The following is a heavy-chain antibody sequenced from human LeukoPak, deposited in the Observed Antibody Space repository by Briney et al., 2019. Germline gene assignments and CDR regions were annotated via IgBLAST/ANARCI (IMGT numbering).Heavy chain of an antibody. CDR2: ISGSGGST. D-gene: IGHD3-3*01. J-gene: IGHJ4*02. Sequence: GGSLRLSCAASGFTFSSYAMSWVRQAPGKGLEWVSAISGSGGSTYYADSVKGRFIISRDNSKNTLYLEMNSLRAEDAAVYYCAKNYDFWSGYYLYHFDNWGQGTLVTVSS. CDR1: GFTFSSYA. CDR3: AKNYDFWSGYYLYHFDN. V-gene: IGHV3-23*01.